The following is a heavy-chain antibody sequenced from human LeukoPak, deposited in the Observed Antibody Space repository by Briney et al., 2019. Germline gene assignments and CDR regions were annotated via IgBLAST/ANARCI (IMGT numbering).Heavy chain of an antibody. CDR1: GYTFTGYY. J-gene: IGHJ3*02. D-gene: IGHD3-9*01. CDR3: ARDGDIDAFDI. CDR2: INPNSGGT. Sequence: GASVKVSCKASGYTFTGYYMHWLRQAPGQGLDWMGRINPNSGGTNYAQEFQGRVTMTRDTSISTAYMELSRLRSDDTAVYYCARDGDIDAFDIWGQGTMVTVSS. V-gene: IGHV1-2*06.